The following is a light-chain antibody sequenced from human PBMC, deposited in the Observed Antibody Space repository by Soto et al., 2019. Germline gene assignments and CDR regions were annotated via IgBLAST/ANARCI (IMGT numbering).Light chain of an antibody. J-gene: IGLJ3*02. CDR2: DVS. CDR1: SSDVGGYNY. V-gene: IGLV2-11*01. Sequence: QSALTQPRSVSGSPGQSVTISCTGTSSDVGGYNYVSWYQQHPGKAPKLIIYDVSKRPSGVPDRFSGSKSGNTASLTISGRQAEDEADYYCCSYAGTYTLWVFGGGTKLTVL. CDR3: CSYAGTYTLWV.